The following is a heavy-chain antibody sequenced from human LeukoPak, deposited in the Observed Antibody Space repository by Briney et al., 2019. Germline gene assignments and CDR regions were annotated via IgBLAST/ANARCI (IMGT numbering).Heavy chain of an antibody. Sequence: GGSLRLSCAASGFTFSSYSMNWVRQALGKGLEWVSSISSSSSYIYYADSVKGRFTISRDNAKNSLYLQMNSLRAEDTAVYYCAREGSDGALDYWSQGTLVTVSS. CDR2: ISSSSSYI. V-gene: IGHV3-21*01. J-gene: IGHJ4*02. D-gene: IGHD1-26*01. CDR1: GFTFSSYS. CDR3: AREGSDGALDY.